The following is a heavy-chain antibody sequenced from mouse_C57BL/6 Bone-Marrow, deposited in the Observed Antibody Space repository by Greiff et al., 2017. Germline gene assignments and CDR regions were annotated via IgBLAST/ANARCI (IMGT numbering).Heavy chain of an antibody. CDR1: GYTFTTYP. J-gene: IGHJ2*01. Sequence: VQLQESGAELVKPGASVKMSCKASGYTFTTYPIEWMKQNHGKSLEWIGNFHPYNDATTYNEKFKGKATLTVEKSSNTVYLELSRLTSDDSAVYYCARSSTVFYYFDYWGKGTTLTVSS. CDR3: ARSSTVFYYFDY. CDR2: FHPYNDAT. V-gene: IGHV1-47*01. D-gene: IGHD1-1*01.